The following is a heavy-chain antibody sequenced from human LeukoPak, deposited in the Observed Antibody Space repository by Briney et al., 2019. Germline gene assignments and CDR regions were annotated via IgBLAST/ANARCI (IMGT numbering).Heavy chain of an antibody. CDR3: ARDQYHYGSGTYSSSDY. J-gene: IGHJ4*02. V-gene: IGHV3-30-3*01. D-gene: IGHD3-10*01. CDR1: GFTFSSYA. CDR2: ILHDGSNK. Sequence: PGGSLRLSCAASGFTFSSYAMHWVRQAPGKGLEWVAVILHDGSNKYYTDSVKGRFTISRDNSEDTLYLQMNSLRAEDTAMYYCARDQYHYGSGTYSSSDYWGQGTLVTVSS.